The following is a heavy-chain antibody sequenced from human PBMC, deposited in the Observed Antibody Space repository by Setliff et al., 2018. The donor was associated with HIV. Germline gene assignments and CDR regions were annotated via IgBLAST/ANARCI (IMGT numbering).Heavy chain of an antibody. CDR2: IFHTGST. V-gene: IGHV4-39*01. J-gene: IGHJ3*02. CDR1: GGSISSDDYF. CDR3: ARPRVEDDAFNI. Sequence: PSETLSLTCTVSGGSISSDDYFWGWVRQPPGKGLEWIGNIFHTGSTYYNPSLKSRLSISLDTSKNQFSLSLTSVTAADTAVYFCARPRVEDDAFNIWSQGTLVTVSS.